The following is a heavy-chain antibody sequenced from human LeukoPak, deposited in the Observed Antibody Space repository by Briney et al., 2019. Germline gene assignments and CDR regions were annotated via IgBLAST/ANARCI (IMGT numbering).Heavy chain of an antibody. D-gene: IGHD1-26*01. V-gene: IGHV1-46*01. J-gene: IGHJ4*02. CDR2: INPSGGST. CDR1: GYTFTSYY. Sequence: ASVKVSCKASGYTFTSYYMHWVRQAPGQGLEWMGIINPSGGSTSYAQKFQGRVTMTRDMSTSTVYMELSSLRSEDTAVYYCARDLKPSGSYYTKSGASYWGQGTLVTVSS. CDR3: ARDLKPSGSYYTKSGASY.